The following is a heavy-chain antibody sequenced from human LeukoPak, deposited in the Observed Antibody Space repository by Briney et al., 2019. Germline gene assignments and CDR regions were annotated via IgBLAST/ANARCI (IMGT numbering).Heavy chain of an antibody. Sequence: SETLSLTCSVSGGSISTYYWSGIRQPPGKGLEWSGYIYYKGTTNYNPALKSRVTISVDPSRNQFSLKLTSVTAADTAVYYCARGDLAIVATIPVDWGQGTLVTVSS. J-gene: IGHJ4*02. CDR2: IYYKGTT. D-gene: IGHD5-12*01. V-gene: IGHV4-59*01. CDR3: ARGDLAIVATIPVD. CDR1: GGSISTYY.